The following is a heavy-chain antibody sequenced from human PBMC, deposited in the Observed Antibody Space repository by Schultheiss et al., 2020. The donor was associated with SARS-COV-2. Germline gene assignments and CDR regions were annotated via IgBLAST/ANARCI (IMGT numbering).Heavy chain of an antibody. Sequence: SLKISCAASGFTFHTYAMSWVRQAPGKGLEWVSGISWNSGSIGYADSVKGRFTISRDNAKNSLYLQMNSLRAEDTAVYYCARDEDPATGTTNYWGQGTLVTVSS. J-gene: IGHJ4*02. D-gene: IGHD1-7*01. CDR1: GFTFHTYA. CDR2: ISWNSGSI. CDR3: ARDEDPATGTTNY. V-gene: IGHV3-9*01.